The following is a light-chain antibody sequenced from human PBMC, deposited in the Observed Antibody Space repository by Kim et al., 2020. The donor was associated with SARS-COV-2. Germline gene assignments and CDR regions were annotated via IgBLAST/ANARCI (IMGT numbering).Light chain of an antibody. CDR2: ASC. Sequence: SASVGDRGTITCRASQGISSWLAWYQQKPEKAPKSLIDASCSLQSGVPSRASGSGSGTDFTITISSLQHEDFATYYSQQYNSYPPTFGQGTKLEI. V-gene: IGKV1D-16*01. J-gene: IGKJ2*01. CDR1: QGISSW. CDR3: QQYNSYPPT.